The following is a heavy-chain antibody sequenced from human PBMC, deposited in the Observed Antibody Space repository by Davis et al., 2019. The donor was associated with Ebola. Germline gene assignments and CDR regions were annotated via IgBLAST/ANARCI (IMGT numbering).Heavy chain of an antibody. V-gene: IGHV1-69*13. CDR1: GGTFSSYA. D-gene: IGHD3-22*01. Sequence: SVKVSCKASGGTFSSYAISWVRQAPGQGLEWMGGIIPIFGTANYAQKFQGRVTITADESTSTAYMELSSLRSEDTAVYYCARDGAYYYDSSPNHDAFDIWGQGTMVTVSS. CDR3: ARDGAYYYDSSPNHDAFDI. J-gene: IGHJ3*02. CDR2: IIPIFGTA.